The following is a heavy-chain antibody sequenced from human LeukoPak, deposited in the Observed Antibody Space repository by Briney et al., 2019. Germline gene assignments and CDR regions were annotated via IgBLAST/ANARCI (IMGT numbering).Heavy chain of an antibody. Sequence: PSETLSLTCRVSGGSISSSSYYWGWIRQPPGKGLEWIGSIYYSGSTYYNPSLKSRVTISVDTSKNQFSLKLSSVTAADTAVYYCARHPQTITMIVKGFDYWGQGTLVTVSS. D-gene: IGHD3-22*01. CDR1: GGSISSSSYY. CDR3: ARHPQTITMIVKGFDY. CDR2: IYYSGST. V-gene: IGHV4-39*01. J-gene: IGHJ4*02.